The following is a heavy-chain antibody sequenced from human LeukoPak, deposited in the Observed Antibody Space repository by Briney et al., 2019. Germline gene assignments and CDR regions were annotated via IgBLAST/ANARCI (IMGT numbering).Heavy chain of an antibody. CDR1: AFIFSGHW. D-gene: IGHD3-3*01. CDR3: ARDRAYYDFWSGYYH. Sequence: PGGSLRLSCEGSAFIFSGHWMNWVRQTPGKGLEWVASIKEDGSERQYVDSVKGRFSISRDNTKGSLFLQLNSLRAEDTAVYYCARDRAYYDFWSGYYHWGQGTLATVSS. J-gene: IGHJ5*02. V-gene: IGHV3-7*03. CDR2: IKEDGSER.